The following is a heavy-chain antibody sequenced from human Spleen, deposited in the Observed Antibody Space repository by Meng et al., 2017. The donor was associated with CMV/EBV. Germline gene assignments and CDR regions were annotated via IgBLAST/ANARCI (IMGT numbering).Heavy chain of an antibody. CDR1: GCSIITNNW. CDR2: IYHSGRA. CDR3: SRGPTLRGQYYDFSTPGAWFDP. Sequence: GSLRLSCVVSGCSIITNNWWRWVRQPPGKGLEWIGEIYHSGRANYNPSLRSRVTLSVDKSENHFSLKLKSVTAADTALYYCSRGPTLRGQYYDFSTPGAWFDPWGQGTLVTVSS. D-gene: IGHD3-3*01. J-gene: IGHJ5*02. V-gene: IGHV4-4*02.